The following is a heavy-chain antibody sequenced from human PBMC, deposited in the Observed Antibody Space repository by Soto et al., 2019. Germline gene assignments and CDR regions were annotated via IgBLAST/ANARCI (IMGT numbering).Heavy chain of an antibody. CDR3: ARDLPGVYVWVLQTSDAFDI. CDR1: GYTFTSYG. J-gene: IGHJ3*02. Sequence: AASVKVSCKASGYTFTSYGISWVRQAPGQGLEWMGWISAYNGNTNYAQKLQGRVTMTTDTSTSTAYMELRSLRSDDTAVYYCARDLPGVYVWVLQTSDAFDIWGQGTMVTVSS. CDR2: ISAYNGNT. V-gene: IGHV1-18*04. D-gene: IGHD3-16*01.